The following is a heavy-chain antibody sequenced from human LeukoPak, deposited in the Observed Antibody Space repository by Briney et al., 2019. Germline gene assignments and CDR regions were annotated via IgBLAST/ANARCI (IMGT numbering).Heavy chain of an antibody. CDR2: ISANSGNT. CDR3: ARDVNYAFDY. J-gene: IGHJ4*02. Sequence: ASVTVFCKPSGYSFTRNGISWVRQATGQGLEWMAWISANSGNTNYAQNFQDRVTLTTDTSTSTAYMELRSLRSDDTAVYYCARDVNYAFDYWGQGTLVTVSS. D-gene: IGHD3-16*01. V-gene: IGHV1-18*01. CDR1: GYSFTRNG.